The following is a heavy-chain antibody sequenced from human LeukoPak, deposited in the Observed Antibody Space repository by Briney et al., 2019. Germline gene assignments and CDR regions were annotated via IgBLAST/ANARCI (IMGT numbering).Heavy chain of an antibody. J-gene: IGHJ4*02. Sequence: PGGSLRLSCAASGFTFSSYSMNWVRQAPGQGLKWVSSISSSSSYIYYADAVKCRFTISRDNATYSLYLQMNSMRAEDTAVYYCARDRADISTGFDWGQGTLVTVSS. V-gene: IGHV3-21*01. CDR2: ISSSSSYI. CDR1: GFTFSSYS. D-gene: IGHD3-9*01. CDR3: ARDRADISTGFD.